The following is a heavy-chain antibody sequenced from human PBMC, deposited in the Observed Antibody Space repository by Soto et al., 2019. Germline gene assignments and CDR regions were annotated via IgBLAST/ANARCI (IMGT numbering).Heavy chain of an antibody. Sequence: GASVKVSCKASGYTFTSYGISWVRQAPGQGLEWMGWISAYNGSTNYAQKLQGRVTMTTDTSTSTAYMELRSLRSDDTAVYYCARVNDITGTTGALADIWGQGTMVTVSS. V-gene: IGHV1-18*01. CDR2: ISAYNGST. J-gene: IGHJ3*02. CDR1: GYTFTSYG. D-gene: IGHD1-7*01. CDR3: ARVNDITGTTGALADI.